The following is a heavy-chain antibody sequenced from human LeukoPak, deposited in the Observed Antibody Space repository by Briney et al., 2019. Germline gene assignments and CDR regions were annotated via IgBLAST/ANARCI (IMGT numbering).Heavy chain of an antibody. CDR1: GYSFTNYW. V-gene: IGHV5-51*01. CDR3: ARQSGYCSGGSCRKYFQH. CDR2: IYPGDSDT. Sequence: GESLKISCKNYGYSFTNYWIGWVRQMPGKGLEWMGIIYPGDSDTRYSPSFQGQVTISADKSISTAYLQWSSLKASDTAMYYCARQSGYCSGGSCRKYFQHWGQGTLVTVSS. J-gene: IGHJ1*01. D-gene: IGHD2-15*01.